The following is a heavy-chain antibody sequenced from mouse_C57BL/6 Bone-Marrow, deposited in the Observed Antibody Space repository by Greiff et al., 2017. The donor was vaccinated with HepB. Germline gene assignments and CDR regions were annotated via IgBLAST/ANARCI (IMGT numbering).Heavy chain of an antibody. Sequence: EVQLQQSGPELVKPGASVKISCKASGYTFTDYYMNWVKQSPGKSLEWIGDINPNNGGTRYNQKFKGKATLTVDKSSSTAYMELRSLTSEDSAVYYCAREWNSPYGGWFAYWGQGTLVTVSA. CDR2: INPNNGGT. V-gene: IGHV1-26*01. J-gene: IGHJ3*01. CDR3: AREWNSPYGGWFAY. CDR1: GYTFTDYY. D-gene: IGHD1-1*01.